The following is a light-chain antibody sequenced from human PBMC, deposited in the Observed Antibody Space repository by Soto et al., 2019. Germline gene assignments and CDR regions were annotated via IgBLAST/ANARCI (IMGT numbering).Light chain of an antibody. Sequence: QSALTQPASVSGSPGQSITISCTGTSSDVGGYIYVSWYQQYPGKVPKLILYEVSNRPSGVSSRFSGSKSGNTASLTISGLQAEDEADYYCTSYTSNTTVVFGGGTQLTVL. V-gene: IGLV2-14*01. J-gene: IGLJ2*01. CDR3: TSYTSNTTVV. CDR1: SSDVGGYIY. CDR2: EVS.